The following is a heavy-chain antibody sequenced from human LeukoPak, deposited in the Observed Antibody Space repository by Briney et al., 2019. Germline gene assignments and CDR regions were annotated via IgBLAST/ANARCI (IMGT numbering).Heavy chain of an antibody. CDR2: IYPGDSDT. V-gene: IGHV5-51*01. J-gene: IGHJ5*02. CDR3: ARRGRHLGYCSSTSCYTGLGTGWFDP. D-gene: IGHD2-2*02. Sequence: GESLKISCKGSGYSFTSYWIGWVRQMPGKGLEWMGIIYPGDSDTRYSPSFQGQVTISADKSISTAYLQWSSLKASDTAMYYCARRGRHLGYCSSTSCYTGLGTGWFDPWGQGTLVTVSS. CDR1: GYSFTSYW.